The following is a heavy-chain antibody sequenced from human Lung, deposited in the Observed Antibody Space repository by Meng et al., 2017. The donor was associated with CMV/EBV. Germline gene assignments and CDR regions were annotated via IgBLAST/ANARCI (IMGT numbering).Heavy chain of an antibody. J-gene: IGHJ4*02. V-gene: IGHV1-46*01. Sequence: ASXXVSXKTSGYTFTDYYAHWVRQAPGQGLEWMGIINPNCGTTRYAQKFQGRVTMTRDTSTSTVYMELSSLRSEDTAVYYCARSPTITIFGVIRTSYFDYXGQGXLVTVSS. CDR3: ARSPTITIFGVIRTSYFDY. CDR1: GYTFTDYY. CDR2: INPNCGTT. D-gene: IGHD3-3*01.